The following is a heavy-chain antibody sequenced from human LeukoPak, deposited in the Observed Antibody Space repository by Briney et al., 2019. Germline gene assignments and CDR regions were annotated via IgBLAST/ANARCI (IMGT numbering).Heavy chain of an antibody. CDR2: INPKIGET. V-gene: IGHV1-2*02. CDR3: ARGSEYYFDY. Sequence: ASVKVSCKASGYTFIGYCIHWVRQAPGQGLEWMGWINPKIGETKNAQKFQGRVTMTRDTSISTAYMEVSRLRSDDTAVYFCARGSEYYFDYWGQGALITVSS. J-gene: IGHJ4*02. CDR1: GYTFIGYC.